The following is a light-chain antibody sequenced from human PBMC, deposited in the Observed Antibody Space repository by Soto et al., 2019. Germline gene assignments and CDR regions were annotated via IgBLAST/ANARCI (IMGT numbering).Light chain of an antibody. Sequence: SYELTQPPSVSVAPGKTASITCGGNNIGSKSVHWYQQKPGQAPVLVIYYDTDRPSGIPERFSGSNSGNTATLTISRVEAGDEADYYCQVWDSSGDHYVFGTGTKLTVL. J-gene: IGLJ1*01. CDR1: NIGSKS. V-gene: IGLV3-21*04. CDR3: QVWDSSGDHYV. CDR2: YDT.